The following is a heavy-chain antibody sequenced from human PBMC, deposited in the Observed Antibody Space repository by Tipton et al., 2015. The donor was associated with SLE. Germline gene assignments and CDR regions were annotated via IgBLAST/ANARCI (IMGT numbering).Heavy chain of an antibody. CDR2: IYYSGSS. D-gene: IGHD2-8*02. Sequence: TLSLTCTVSDGSISTDGYVWSWIRRRPGTGLEGIGYIYYSGSSYYSPSLESRITLSVDTSENQFSLNLRSVTVADTAVYYCARESASTGHFDFWGQGTLVTVSS. J-gene: IGHJ4*02. CDR1: DGSISTDGYV. V-gene: IGHV4-31*03. CDR3: ARESASTGHFDF.